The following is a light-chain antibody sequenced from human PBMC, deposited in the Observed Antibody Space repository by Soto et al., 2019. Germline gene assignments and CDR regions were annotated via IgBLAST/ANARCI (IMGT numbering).Light chain of an antibody. J-gene: IGKJ4*01. CDR2: DAS. CDR1: QTLSSSF. Sequence: EIALTQSPGTLSLSPGERATVSCRTSQTLSSSFLAWYQQTPGQAPRLLIYDASKRATGTPARFSGSGSGTDFTFTISSLEPEDFAVYYCQQRSNWLTFGGGTKVDIK. V-gene: IGKV3D-20*02. CDR3: QQRSNWLT.